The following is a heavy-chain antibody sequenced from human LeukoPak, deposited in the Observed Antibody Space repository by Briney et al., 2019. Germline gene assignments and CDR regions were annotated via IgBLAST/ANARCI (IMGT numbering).Heavy chain of an antibody. CDR2: SNDSGGT. V-gene: IGHV4-34*01. J-gene: IGHJ6*03. D-gene: IGHD1-26*01. CDR1: GGTFSGYY. Sequence: PSETLSLTCAVYGGTFSGYYWNWILQPPGKRREWVGESNDSGGTNYNPSLKSRVTISADKSKNQVSLKLTSVTAADTAVYYCARLSVIVGSTLEYYYYYMDVWGQGTTVTVSS. CDR3: ARLSVIVGSTLEYYYYYMDV.